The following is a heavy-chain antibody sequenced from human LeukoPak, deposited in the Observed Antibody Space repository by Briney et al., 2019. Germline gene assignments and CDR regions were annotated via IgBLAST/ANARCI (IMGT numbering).Heavy chain of an antibody. D-gene: IGHD3-10*01. CDR2: IYHSGTT. J-gene: IGHJ4*02. V-gene: IGHV4-4*02. CDR3: ATWAGSGSYLVY. Sequence: SETLSLTCAVSGGSISSSNWWSWVRQPPGKGLEWIGEIYHSGTTNYNPSLKGRVTISVDKSKNQFSLKLSSVTAADTAVYYCATWAGSGSYLVYWGQGTLVTVSS. CDR1: GGSISSSNW.